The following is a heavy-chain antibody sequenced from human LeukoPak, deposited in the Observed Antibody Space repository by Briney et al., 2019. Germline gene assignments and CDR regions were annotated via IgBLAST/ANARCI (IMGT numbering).Heavy chain of an antibody. J-gene: IGHJ4*02. Sequence: PGGSLRLSCAASGFTFNTYTMNWVRQAPGKGLEWVSSISSGTSYIYYADSVKGRFTISRDNSKNTLYLQMNSLRAEDTAVYYCAKGSGTAEDYWGQGTLVTVSS. CDR2: ISSGTSYI. CDR1: GFTFNTYT. V-gene: IGHV3-21*04. D-gene: IGHD6-25*01. CDR3: AKGSGTAEDY.